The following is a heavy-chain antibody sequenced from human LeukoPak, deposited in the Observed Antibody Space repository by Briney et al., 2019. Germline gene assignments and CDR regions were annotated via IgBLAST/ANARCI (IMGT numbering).Heavy chain of an antibody. CDR3: ARDPYGSGSYTN. J-gene: IGHJ4*02. CDR1: VYTFTGYY. V-gene: IGHV1-2*02. Sequence: ASVNVSCKSSVYTFTGYYMHWVRQPPGQGLEWMGWINPNNGGTNYAQKFQGRVTMTRDTSISTAYMELSRLRSDDTAVYYCARDPYGSGSYTNWGQGTLVTVSS. D-gene: IGHD3-10*01. CDR2: INPNNGGT.